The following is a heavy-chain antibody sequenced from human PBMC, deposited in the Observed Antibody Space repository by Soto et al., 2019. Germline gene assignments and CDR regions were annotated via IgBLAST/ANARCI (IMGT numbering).Heavy chain of an antibody. CDR2: IYYSGSA. Sequence: PSETLSLTCTVSGVSMSDRYWSWIRQPPGKGLEWIGYIYYSGSANYNPSLKSRVTISIDTSKNQFSLKLSSVTAADTAVYYCARDSPSRIVAAGSGDHYYYYYMDVWGKGTTVTVSS. V-gene: IGHV4-59*11. CDR1: GVSMSDRY. J-gene: IGHJ6*03. CDR3: ARDSPSRIVAAGSGDHYYYYYMDV. D-gene: IGHD6-13*01.